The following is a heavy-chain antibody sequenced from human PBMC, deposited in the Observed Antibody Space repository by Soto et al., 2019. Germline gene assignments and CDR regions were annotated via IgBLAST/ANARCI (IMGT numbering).Heavy chain of an antibody. CDR2: ISGSGGTT. Sequence: EVQLLESGGSWVQPGGSLRLSCPASGFTFSTFAMNSVRQAPGGGLEWVSSISGSGGTTQYADSVKGRVTIPRDNSKNTLYLHLNTLRAEDTAVYYCAKCDVLMTTAGGWCAWFASWGQGTLVIVSS. V-gene: IGHV3-23*01. D-gene: IGHD2-21*01. J-gene: IGHJ5*01. CDR1: GFTFSTFA. CDR3: AKCDVLMTTAGGWCAWFAS.